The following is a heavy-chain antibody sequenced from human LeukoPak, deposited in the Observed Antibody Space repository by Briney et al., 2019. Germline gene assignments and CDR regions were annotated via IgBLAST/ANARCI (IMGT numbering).Heavy chain of an antibody. CDR2: IYYSGST. CDR1: GGSISSSSYY. D-gene: IGHD3-10*01. Sequence: SETLSLTCTVSGGSISSSSYYWGWIRQPPGKGLEWIGSIYYSGSTYYNPSLKSRVTISVDTSKNQFSLKLSSVAAADTAVYYCARLTYYYGSDWGQGTLATVSS. V-gene: IGHV4-39*01. J-gene: IGHJ4*02. CDR3: ARLTYYYGSD.